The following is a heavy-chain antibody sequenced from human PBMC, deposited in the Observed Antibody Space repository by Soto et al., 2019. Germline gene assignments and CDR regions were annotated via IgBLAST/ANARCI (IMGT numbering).Heavy chain of an antibody. D-gene: IGHD3-22*01. J-gene: IGHJ4*02. CDR3: ARASSGYYYRYFDC. V-gene: IGHV6-1*01. Sequence: SPTLSLTCDISGDSVSSNNVAWNWIRQSPSTGLEWLGRTYYRSQWYDDYAESVKSRISIIPDTSKNQFCLRLNSVTPEDTAVYYCARASSGYYYRYFDCWGQGTLVTVAS. CDR1: GDSVSSNNVA. CDR2: TYYRSQWYD.